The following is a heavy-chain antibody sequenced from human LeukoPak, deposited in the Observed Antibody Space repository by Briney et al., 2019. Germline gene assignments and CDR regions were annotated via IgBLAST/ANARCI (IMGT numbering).Heavy chain of an antibody. V-gene: IGHV1-2*02. CDR3: ASYASGSYGHTFYYYYSMDV. J-gene: IGHJ6*02. CDR2: INPNSGDA. D-gene: IGHD3-10*01. Sequence: ASVKVSCKASGYTFNAYYLHWVRQAPGQGLEWKGWINPNSGDANLAQRFQGRVTLTRDTSITTAYMGLSSLRSDDTAVYYCASYASGSYGHTFYYYYSMDVWGQGTTVTVSS. CDR1: GYTFNAYY.